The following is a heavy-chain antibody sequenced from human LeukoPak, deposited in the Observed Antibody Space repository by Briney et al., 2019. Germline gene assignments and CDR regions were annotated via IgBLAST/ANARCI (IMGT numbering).Heavy chain of an antibody. CDR2: ISGSGSST. J-gene: IGHJ4*02. CDR1: GFTFSAYA. CDR3: AKVKSGTYYNFDS. Sequence: GGCLRLSCAASGFTFSAYAMTWVRQAPGKGLEWVSGISGSGSSTYYADSAKGRFTIPRDNSKNTLYLQMNSLRAEDTAAYYCAKVKSGTYYNFDSWGQGTLVTVSS. V-gene: IGHV3-23*01. D-gene: IGHD1-26*01.